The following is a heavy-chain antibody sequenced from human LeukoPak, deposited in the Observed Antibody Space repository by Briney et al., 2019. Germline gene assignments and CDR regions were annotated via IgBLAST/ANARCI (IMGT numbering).Heavy chain of an antibody. V-gene: IGHV1-69*13. D-gene: IGHD3-3*01. CDR2: ISPIFGTA. J-gene: IGHJ5*02. CDR1: GGTFSSYA. Sequence: GASVKVSCKASGGTFSSYAISWVRQAPGQGVEWVGGISPIFGTANYAQKFQGRVTITAYESTSTAYMELSSLRSEDTAVYYCARDKAYYDFWSGYLNWFDPWGQGTLVTVSS. CDR3: ARDKAYYDFWSGYLNWFDP.